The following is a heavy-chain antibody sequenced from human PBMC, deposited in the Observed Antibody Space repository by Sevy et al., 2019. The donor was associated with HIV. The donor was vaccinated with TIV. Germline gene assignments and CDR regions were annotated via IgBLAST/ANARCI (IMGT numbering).Heavy chain of an antibody. CDR2: ISTYSGET. CDR3: ARDSDVSGHYYADYFDY. Sequence: ASVKVSCKASGYTFTTYPIGWVRQAPGQGLEWMGWISTYSGETRDAQKFQGRATMTTDTSTSTAYLELRSLRSDDTAVYYCARDSDVSGHYYADYFDYWGQGTLVTVSS. J-gene: IGHJ4*02. D-gene: IGHD3-22*01. V-gene: IGHV1-18*01. CDR1: GYTFTTYP.